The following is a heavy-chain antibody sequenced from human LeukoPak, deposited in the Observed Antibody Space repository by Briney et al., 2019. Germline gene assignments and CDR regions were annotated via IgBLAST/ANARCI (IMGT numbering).Heavy chain of an antibody. CDR3: AREREEIYYDSSGYYSRSYWYFDL. J-gene: IGHJ2*01. Sequence: ASVKVSCKASGYTFTGYYMHWVRQAPGQGLEWMGWINPNSGGTNYAQKFQGRVTMTRDTSISTAYMELSRLRSDDTAVYYCAREREEIYYDSSGYYSRSYWYFDLWGRGTLVTVSS. CDR1: GYTFTGYY. V-gene: IGHV1-2*02. CDR2: INPNSGGT. D-gene: IGHD3-22*01.